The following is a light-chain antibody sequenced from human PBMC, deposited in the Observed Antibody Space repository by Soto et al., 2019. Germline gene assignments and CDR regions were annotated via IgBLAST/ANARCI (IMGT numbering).Light chain of an antibody. CDR1: QSVTSSY. Sequence: EIVLTQSPGTLSLSPGERATLSCRASQSVTSSYLAWYQHKRGQATRLLIYGATNRATGMPDRFSGSGSGTKYTLTISRLGHKDFAVYYCRRFVRPPPWTFGQGPKVEIK. J-gene: IGKJ1*01. CDR2: GAT. V-gene: IGKV3-20*01. CDR3: RRFVRPPPWT.